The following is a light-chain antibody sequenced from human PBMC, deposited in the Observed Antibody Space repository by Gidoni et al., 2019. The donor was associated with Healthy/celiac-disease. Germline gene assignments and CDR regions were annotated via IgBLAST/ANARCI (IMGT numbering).Light chain of an antibody. V-gene: IGLV2-23*03. CDR1: SSDVGSYTL. CDR2: EGS. CDR3: CSYAGSSTFNVV. Sequence: QSALPQPASVSGSPGQSITISCTGTSSDVGSYTLVSWYQQHPGKAPKLMIYEGSKRPSGVSNRFSGYKSGNTASLTISGLQAEDEADYYCCSYAGSSTFNVVFGGGTKLTVL. J-gene: IGLJ2*01.